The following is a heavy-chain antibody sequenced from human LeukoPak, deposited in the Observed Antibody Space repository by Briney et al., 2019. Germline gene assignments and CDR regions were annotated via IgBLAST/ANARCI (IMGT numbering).Heavy chain of an antibody. Sequence: SETLSLTCAVYGGSFSGYYWSWIRQPPGKGLEWIGEINHSGSTNYNPSLKSRVTISVDTSKNQFSLKLSSVTAADTAVYYCARRAKMATIKFDYWGQGTLVTVSS. D-gene: IGHD5-24*01. J-gene: IGHJ4*02. V-gene: IGHV4-34*01. CDR1: GGSFSGYY. CDR2: INHSGST. CDR3: ARRAKMATIKFDY.